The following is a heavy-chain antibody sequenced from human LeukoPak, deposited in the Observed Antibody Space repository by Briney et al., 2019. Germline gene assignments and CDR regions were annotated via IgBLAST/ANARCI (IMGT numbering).Heavy chain of an antibody. CDR3: TSNHQDSSSWWDRWDFSYWFDP. V-gene: IGHV3-49*03. J-gene: IGHJ5*02. D-gene: IGHD6-13*01. Sequence: GGSLRLSCTASGFTFGDYAMSWFRQAPGKGLEWVGFIRSKAYGGTTEYAASVKGRFTISRDDSKSIAYLQMNSLKTEDTAVYYYTSNHQDSSSWWDRWDFSYWFDPWGQGTLVTVSS. CDR1: GFTFGDYA. CDR2: IRSKAYGGTT.